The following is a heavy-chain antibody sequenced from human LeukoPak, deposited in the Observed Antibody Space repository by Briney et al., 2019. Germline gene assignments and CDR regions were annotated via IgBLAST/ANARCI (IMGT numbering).Heavy chain of an antibody. CDR1: GFTFSSYA. CDR3: ARETVLWFGEPPSDV. D-gene: IGHD3-10*01. J-gene: IGHJ6*04. V-gene: IGHV3-7*01. Sequence: PGGSLRLSCAASGFTFSSYAMSWVRQAPGKGLEWVANIKQDGNEKYYVDSVKGRFTISRDNAKNSLYLQMNSLRAEDTAVYYCARETVLWFGEPPSDVWGKGTTVTVSS. CDR2: IKQDGNEK.